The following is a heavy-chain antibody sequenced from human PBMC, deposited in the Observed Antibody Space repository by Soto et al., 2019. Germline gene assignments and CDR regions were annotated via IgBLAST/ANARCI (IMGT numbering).Heavy chain of an antibody. CDR1: GGSISSGGYS. CDR2: IYHSGST. Sequence: QLQLQESGSGLVKPSQTLSLTCAVSGGSISSGGYSWSWIRQPPGKVLEWIGYIYHSGSTYYNPSLKSRVPISVDRSKNQFSLKLSSVTAADTAVYYCARAIGWFGELLGGYYFDYWGQGTLVTVSS. CDR3: ARAIGWFGELLGGYYFDY. V-gene: IGHV4-30-2*01. D-gene: IGHD3-10*01. J-gene: IGHJ4*02.